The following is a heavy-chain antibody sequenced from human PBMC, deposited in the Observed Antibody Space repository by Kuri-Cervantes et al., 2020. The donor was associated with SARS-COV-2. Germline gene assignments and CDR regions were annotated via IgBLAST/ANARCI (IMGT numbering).Heavy chain of an antibody. CDR2: ISGSGGST. Sequence: GESLKISCAASGFTFSSYAMSWVRQAQGKGLEWVSAISGSGGSTYYADSVKGRFTISRDNSKNTLYLQMNSLRAEDTAVYYCAKDKWELLFQPLDAFDVWGQGTMVTVSS. CDR3: AKDKWELLFQPLDAFDV. D-gene: IGHD1-26*01. J-gene: IGHJ3*01. CDR1: GFTFSSYA. V-gene: IGHV3-23*01.